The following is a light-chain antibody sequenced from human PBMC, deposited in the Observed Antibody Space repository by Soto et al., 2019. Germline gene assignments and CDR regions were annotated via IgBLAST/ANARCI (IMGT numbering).Light chain of an antibody. Sequence: EIVLTQSPATLSLSPGERATLSCSASQILTNYLNWYQQKPGQAPRLLIYEVSNRATGIPARFSGSGSGTDFTLTITSLEPEDFAVYYCQQRSNWPLTFGGGTKVEVK. J-gene: IGKJ4*01. CDR3: QQRSNWPLT. CDR2: EVS. CDR1: QILTNY. V-gene: IGKV3-11*01.